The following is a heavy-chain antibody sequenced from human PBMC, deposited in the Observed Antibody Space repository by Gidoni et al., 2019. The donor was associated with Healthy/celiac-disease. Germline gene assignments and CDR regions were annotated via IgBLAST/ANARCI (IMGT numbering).Heavy chain of an antibody. CDR3: ARDAGDGGGILY. CDR1: GGSISSYY. Sequence: QVQLQESGPGLVKPSETLSLTCTVSGGSISSYYWSWIRQPPGKGMEWIGYSYYSGSTNYNPSLKSRVTISVDTSKNQFPLKLSSVTAADTAVYYCARDAGDGGGILYWGQGTLVTVSS. D-gene: IGHD3-16*01. V-gene: IGHV4-59*01. J-gene: IGHJ4*02. CDR2: SYYSGST.